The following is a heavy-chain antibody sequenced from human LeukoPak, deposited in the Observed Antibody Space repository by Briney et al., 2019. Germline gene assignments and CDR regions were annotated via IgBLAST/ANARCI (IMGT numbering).Heavy chain of an antibody. CDR2: IYHSGST. CDR1: GGSISSGGYS. D-gene: IGHD3-10*01. V-gene: IGHV4-30-2*01. J-gene: IGHJ4*02. CDR3: AREIPVRMVRGVIITGYFDY. Sequence: PSETLSLTCAVSGGSISSGGYSWRWIRQPPGKGLEWIGYIYHSGSTYYNPSLKSRVTISVDRSKNQFSLKLSSVTAADTAVYYCAREIPVRMVRGVIITGYFDYWGQGTLVTVSS.